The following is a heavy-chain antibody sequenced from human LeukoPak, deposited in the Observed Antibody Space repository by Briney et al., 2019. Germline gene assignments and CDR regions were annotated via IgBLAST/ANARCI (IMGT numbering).Heavy chain of an antibody. Sequence: GGSLRLSCAASGFTFSDYYMSWIRQAPGKGLEWVSYISSSGSTIYYADSVKGRFTISRDNAKNSLYLQMNSLRAEDTAVYYCAREVAAAYGDHNWFDPWGQGTLVTVSS. CDR3: AREVAAAYGDHNWFDP. V-gene: IGHV3-11*01. D-gene: IGHD4-17*01. J-gene: IGHJ5*02. CDR1: GFTFSDYY. CDR2: ISSSGSTI.